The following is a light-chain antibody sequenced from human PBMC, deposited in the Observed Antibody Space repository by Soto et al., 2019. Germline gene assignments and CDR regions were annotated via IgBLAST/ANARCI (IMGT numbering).Light chain of an antibody. Sequence: EIVLTQSPATLSLSTGERATLSCRASQTISTNLAWYQQKPGRAPRLLIYDASTRATGLPARFSGSGSGTDFTLTISSLEPEDFAVYYCQHRNNWYTFGQGTKLEIK. CDR2: DAS. V-gene: IGKV3-11*01. J-gene: IGKJ2*01. CDR3: QHRNNWYT. CDR1: QTISTN.